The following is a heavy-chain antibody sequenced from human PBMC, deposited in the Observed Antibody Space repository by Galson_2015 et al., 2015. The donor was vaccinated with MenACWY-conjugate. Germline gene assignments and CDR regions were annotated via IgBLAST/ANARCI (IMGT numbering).Heavy chain of an antibody. V-gene: IGHV3-74*01. J-gene: IGHJ4*02. CDR2: INPGGSST. CDR1: GFIFNTYW. CDR3: AKSRGASFYFDA. D-gene: IGHD1-26*01. Sequence: SLRLSCAASGFIFNTYWMHWVRQAPGKGLVWVSRINPGGSSTTYADSAKDRFTISRDNAKNTLYLQMNSLRPEGTAVFYCAKSRGASFYFDAWGQGTLVTVSS.